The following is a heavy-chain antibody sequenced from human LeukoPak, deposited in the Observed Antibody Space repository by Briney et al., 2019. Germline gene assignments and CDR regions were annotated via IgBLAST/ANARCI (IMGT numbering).Heavy chain of an antibody. Sequence: SETLSLTCTVSGGSISSHYWSWIRQPPGKGLEWIGYIYYSGSTNYNPSLKSRVTVSVDTSKNQFSLKLSSVTAADTAVYYCARGTDYYDSSGWLDPWGQGTLVTVSS. CDR2: IYYSGST. V-gene: IGHV4-59*11. CDR1: GGSISSHY. J-gene: IGHJ5*02. CDR3: ARGTDYYDSSGWLDP. D-gene: IGHD3-22*01.